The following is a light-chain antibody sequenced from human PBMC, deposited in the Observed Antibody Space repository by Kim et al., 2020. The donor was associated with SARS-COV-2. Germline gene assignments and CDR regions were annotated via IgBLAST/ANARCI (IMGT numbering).Light chain of an antibody. CDR2: DAS. V-gene: IGKV1-5*01. J-gene: IGKJ1*01. CDR1: ERISSW. Sequence: ASIGDRVTGTCRASERISSWLAWYQNKPGKAPKVVIYDASILESGVPSRFSGSGSGTEFTLTISSLQPDDFATYYCQQYNSYPWTFGQGTKVDIK. CDR3: QQYNSYPWT.